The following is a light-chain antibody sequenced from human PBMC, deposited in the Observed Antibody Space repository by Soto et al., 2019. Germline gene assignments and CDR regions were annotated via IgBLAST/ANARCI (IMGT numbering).Light chain of an antibody. V-gene: IGKV1-5*01. J-gene: IGKJ1*01. CDR1: QSLNTR. CDR2: DAS. Sequence: DIQLTQSPSTLSSSVGDRVTLTCRASQSLNTRLAWYQQRPGKAPKLLIYDASTLESGGPSRFSGGGSGTEFTLTINNLQPDDLATYICQQYKSYSTFGRGTKVDI. CDR3: QQYKSYST.